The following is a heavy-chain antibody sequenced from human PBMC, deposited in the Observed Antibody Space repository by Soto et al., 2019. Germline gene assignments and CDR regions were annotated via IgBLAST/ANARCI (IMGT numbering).Heavy chain of an antibody. CDR1: GDSMTSSSYY. J-gene: IGHJ5*02. CDR2: IYYSERTSYNSGST. Sequence: SETLSLTCTVSGDSMTSSSYYWGWIRQPPGKGLEWIGSIYYSERTSYNSGSTYYSPSLKSRVTISGDTSKSQFSLKLSSVTAADTAVYYCARHTRNQFDPWGQGTLVTVSS. CDR3: ARHTRNQFDP. V-gene: IGHV4-39*01.